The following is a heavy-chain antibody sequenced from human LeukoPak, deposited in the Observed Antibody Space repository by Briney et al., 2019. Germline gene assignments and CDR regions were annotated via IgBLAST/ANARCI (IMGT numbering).Heavy chain of an antibody. Sequence: GGSLRLFCAASGFTFSSYGMHWVRQAPGKGLEWVAVIWYDGSNKYYADSVKGRFTISRDNSKNTLYLQMNSLRAEDTAVYYCARGGVDYYYYYMDVWGKGTTVTVSS. J-gene: IGHJ6*03. V-gene: IGHV3-33*01. CDR2: IWYDGSNK. CDR1: GFTFSSYG. CDR3: ARGGVDYYYYYMDV.